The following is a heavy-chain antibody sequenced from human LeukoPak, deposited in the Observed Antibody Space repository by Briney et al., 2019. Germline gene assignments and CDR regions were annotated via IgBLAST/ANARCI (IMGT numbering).Heavy chain of an antibody. CDR2: IYYSATT. CDR1: GGSISYYY. D-gene: IGHD4/OR15-4a*01. J-gene: IGHJ6*02. Sequence: SETLSLTCTVSGGSISYYYWSWIRQSPGKGLEWIGYIYYSATTNYNPSLKSRVTISVDTSKNQFSLQLRSVTAADSAVYYCAREDPQTRVPEGMDVWGQGTTVTVSS. CDR3: AREDPQTRVPEGMDV. V-gene: IGHV4-59*01.